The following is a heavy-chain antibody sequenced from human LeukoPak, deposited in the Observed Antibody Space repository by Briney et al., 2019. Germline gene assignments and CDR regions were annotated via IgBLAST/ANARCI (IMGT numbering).Heavy chain of an antibody. CDR2: ISYDGSNK. V-gene: IGHV3-30*04. Sequence: GRSLRLSCAASGFTFSSYAMHWVRQAPGKGLEWVAVISYDGSNKYYADSVKGRFTISRDNSKNTLYLQMNSLRAEDTAVYYCARDKGPAAMLLYYFYYWGQGTLVTVSS. CDR3: ARDKGPAAMLLYYFYY. CDR1: GFTFSSYA. D-gene: IGHD2-2*01. J-gene: IGHJ4*02.